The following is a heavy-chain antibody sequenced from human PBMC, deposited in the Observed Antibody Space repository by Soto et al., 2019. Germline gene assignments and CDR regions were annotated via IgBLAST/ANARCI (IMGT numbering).Heavy chain of an antibody. J-gene: IGHJ3*02. Sequence: EVQLVESGGGLVQPGGSLRLSCAASGFTFSSYSMNWVRQAPGKGLEWVSYISSSSSTIYYADSVKGRFTISRDNAKNSLYLQMNSLRDEDTAVYYCARTYCGGDCYNAFDIWGQGTMVTVSS. CDR3: ARTYCGGDCYNAFDI. D-gene: IGHD2-21*02. CDR2: ISSSSSTI. CDR1: GFTFSSYS. V-gene: IGHV3-48*02.